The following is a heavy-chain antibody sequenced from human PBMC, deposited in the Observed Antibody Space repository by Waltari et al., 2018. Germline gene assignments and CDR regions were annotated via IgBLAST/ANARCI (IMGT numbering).Heavy chain of an antibody. CDR2: IIANGNIE. Sequence: LSESGGGLVQPGGSLRLSCSASGFSFSWYAMTWVRQAPGKGREWGSSIIANGNIEEYTEPVQGRFTVSRDNSNNRLFLQMNNLRADDTALYYCAKSSGGDLAGEAFWGQGTLVTVSS. CDR1: GFSFSWYA. V-gene: IGHV3-23*01. J-gene: IGHJ4*02. CDR3: AKSSGGDLAGEAF. D-gene: IGHD3-16*01.